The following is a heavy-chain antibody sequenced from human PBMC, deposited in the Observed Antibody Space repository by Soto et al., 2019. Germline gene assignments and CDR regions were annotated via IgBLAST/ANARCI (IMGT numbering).Heavy chain of an antibody. CDR1: GFTFGDYA. V-gene: IGHV3-49*04. J-gene: IGHJ4*02. Sequence: PGGSLRLSCTASGFTFGDYAMSWVRQAPGKGLEWVGFIRSKAYGGTTEYAASVKGRFTISRDDSKSIAYLQMNSLKTEDTAVYYCTRGRYYYDSSGYHQAGYFDYWGQGTLVTVSS. D-gene: IGHD3-22*01. CDR3: TRGRYYYDSSGYHQAGYFDY. CDR2: IRSKAYGGTT.